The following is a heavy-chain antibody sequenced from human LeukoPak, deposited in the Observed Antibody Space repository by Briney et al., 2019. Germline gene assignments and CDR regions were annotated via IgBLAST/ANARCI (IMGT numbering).Heavy chain of an antibody. V-gene: IGHV4-39*07. CDR1: GGSISSSSYY. CDR2: IYYSGST. J-gene: IGHJ4*02. D-gene: IGHD6-13*01. CDR3: AREKYSSSRPPDY. Sequence: PSETLSLTCTVSGGSISSSSYYWGWIRQPPGKGLEWIGSIYYSGSTCYNPSLKSRVTISVDTSKNQFSLKLSSVTAADTAVYYCAREKYSSSRPPDYWAREPWSPSPQ.